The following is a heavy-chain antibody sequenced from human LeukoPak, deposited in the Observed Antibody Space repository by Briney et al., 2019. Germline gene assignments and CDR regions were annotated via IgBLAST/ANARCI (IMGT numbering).Heavy chain of an antibody. D-gene: IGHD6-13*01. Sequence: PGGSLRLSCAASGFTFSDYYMSWIRQAPGKGLEWVSYISSSGSTIYYADSVKGRFTISRDNAKNTLYLQMNSLRAEDTAVYYCAKGYIAAAGTLSYWGQGTLVTVSS. CDR2: ISSSGSTI. CDR1: GFTFSDYY. J-gene: IGHJ4*02. CDR3: AKGYIAAAGTLSY. V-gene: IGHV3-11*01.